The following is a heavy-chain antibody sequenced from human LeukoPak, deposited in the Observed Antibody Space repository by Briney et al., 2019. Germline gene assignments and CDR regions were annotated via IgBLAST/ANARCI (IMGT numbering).Heavy chain of an antibody. J-gene: IGHJ4*02. V-gene: IGHV1-18*01. Sequence: ASVKVSCKTSGYTFNSYGISWVRQAPGQGLEWMGWISAYNGNTNYAQKFQGRLTMTTDTSTRTAYMELRSLRSDDTAVYYCARDYYDSSGYYYVFAYWGQGTLVTVSS. CDR1: GYTFNSYG. CDR3: ARDYYDSSGYYYVFAY. CDR2: ISAYNGNT. D-gene: IGHD3-22*01.